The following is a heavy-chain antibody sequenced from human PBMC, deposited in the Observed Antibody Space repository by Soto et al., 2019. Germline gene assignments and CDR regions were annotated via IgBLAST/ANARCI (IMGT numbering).Heavy chain of an antibody. D-gene: IGHD3-22*01. Sequence: GESLKISCKGSGYSFTSYWIGWVRQMPGKGLEWMGIIYPGDSDTRYSPSFQGQVTISADKSISTAYLQWSSLKASDTAMYYCARQGGYDSSGYPNDAFDIWGQGTMVTVSS. CDR1: GYSFTSYW. CDR2: IYPGDSDT. J-gene: IGHJ3*02. V-gene: IGHV5-51*01. CDR3: ARQGGYDSSGYPNDAFDI.